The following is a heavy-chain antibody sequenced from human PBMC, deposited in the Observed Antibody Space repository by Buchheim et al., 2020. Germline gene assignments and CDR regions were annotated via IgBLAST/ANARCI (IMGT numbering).Heavy chain of an antibody. CDR1: GYSFTSYW. Sequence: EVQLVQSGAEVKKPGESLKISCKGSGYSFTSYWIGWVRQMPGKGLEWMGIIYPGDSDTRYSPSFQGQVTISADKSISTAYLQWSSLKASDTAMYYCARLHYDFWSGYYIYYYYGMDVWGQGTT. CDR3: ARLHYDFWSGYYIYYYYGMDV. CDR2: IYPGDSDT. D-gene: IGHD3-3*01. V-gene: IGHV5-51*01. J-gene: IGHJ6*02.